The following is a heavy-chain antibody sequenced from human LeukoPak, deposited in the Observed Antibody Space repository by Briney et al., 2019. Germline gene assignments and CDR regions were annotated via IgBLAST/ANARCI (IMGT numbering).Heavy chain of an antibody. Sequence: SGGSLRLSCAASGFTFDDYGMGWVRQAPGKGLEWVSGINWNGGSTGYADSVKGRFTISRDNAKNSLYLQMNSLRAEDTALYYCARRVGSSWYGGQTFDYWGQGTLVTVSS. CDR3: ARRVGSSWYGGQTFDY. CDR1: GFTFDDYG. D-gene: IGHD6-13*01. V-gene: IGHV3-20*04. CDR2: INWNGGST. J-gene: IGHJ4*02.